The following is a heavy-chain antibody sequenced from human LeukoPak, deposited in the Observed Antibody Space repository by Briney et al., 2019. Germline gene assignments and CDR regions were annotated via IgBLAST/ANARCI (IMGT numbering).Heavy chain of an antibody. J-gene: IGHJ6*03. CDR2: ISSSSSYI. D-gene: IGHD1-26*01. CDR3: AKGSGSYLNYYHMDV. Sequence: GGSLRLSCAASGFTFSSYSMNWVRQAPGKGLEWVSFISSSSSYIYYADSVKGRFTISRDNAKNSLYLQMNSLRAEDMALYYCAKGSGSYLNYYHMDVWGKGTTVTVSS. V-gene: IGHV3-21*04. CDR1: GFTFSSYS.